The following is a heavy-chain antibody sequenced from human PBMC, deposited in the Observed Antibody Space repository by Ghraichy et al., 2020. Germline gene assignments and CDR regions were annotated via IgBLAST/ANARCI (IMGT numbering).Heavy chain of an antibody. CDR2: INSDGSST. J-gene: IGHJ4*02. CDR3: ARDLRGSSWSYIFGK. V-gene: IGHV3-74*01. Sequence: GGSLRLSCAASGFTFSSYWMHWDRQAPGKGLVWVSRINSDGSSTIYADSVKGRFTISRDNAKNTLYLQMNSLRAEDTAVYYCARDLRGSSWSYIFGKWGQGTLVTVSS. CDR1: GFTFSSYW. D-gene: IGHD6-13*01.